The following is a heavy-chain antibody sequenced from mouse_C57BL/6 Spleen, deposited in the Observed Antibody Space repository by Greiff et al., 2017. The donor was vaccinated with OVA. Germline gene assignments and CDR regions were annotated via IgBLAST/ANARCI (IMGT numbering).Heavy chain of an antibody. J-gene: IGHJ1*03. CDR1: GYSFTGYY. V-gene: IGHV1-42*01. CDR2: INPSTGGT. CDR3: ARYRYDWYFDV. Sequence: EVKLVESGPELVKPGASVKISCKASGYSFTGYYMNWVKQSPEKSLEWIGEINPSTGGTTYNQKFKAKATLTVDKSSSTAYMQLKSLTSEDSAVYYCARYRYDWYFDVWGTGTTVTVSS.